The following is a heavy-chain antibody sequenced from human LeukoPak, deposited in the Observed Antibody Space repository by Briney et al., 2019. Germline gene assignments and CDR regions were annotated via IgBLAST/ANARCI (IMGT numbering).Heavy chain of an antibody. Sequence: PGGSLRLSCAASGFTFSSYAMSWVRQAPGKGLEWVSAISGSGVSTSYAHSVKGLFTISRYNSKTTLYLQMNSLRAEDTAVYYCARTRYSGSFDDYWGQGTLVTVSS. CDR3: ARTRYSGSFDDY. J-gene: IGHJ4*02. D-gene: IGHD6-13*01. CDR2: ISGSGVST. CDR1: GFTFSSYA. V-gene: IGHV3-23*01.